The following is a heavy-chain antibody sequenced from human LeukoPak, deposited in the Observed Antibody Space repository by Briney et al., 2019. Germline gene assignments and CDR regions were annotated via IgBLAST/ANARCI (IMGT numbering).Heavy chain of an antibody. CDR3: ARGLAHYYDSSAHFLDY. Sequence: GGSLRLSCAASGFTFSSYAMHWVRQAPGKGLEWVAVISYDGSNKYYADSVKGRFTISRDNSKNTLYLQMNSLRAEDTAVYYCARGLAHYYDSSAHFLDYWGQGTLVTVSS. V-gene: IGHV3-30*04. J-gene: IGHJ4*02. CDR2: ISYDGSNK. CDR1: GFTFSSYA. D-gene: IGHD3-22*01.